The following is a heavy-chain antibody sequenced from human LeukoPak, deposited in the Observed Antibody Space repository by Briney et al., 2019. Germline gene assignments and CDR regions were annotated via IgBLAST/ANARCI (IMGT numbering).Heavy chain of an antibody. J-gene: IGHJ6*03. Sequence: GASVKVSCKASGYTFSSHDINWVRQATGQGLEWMGWMNPNSGNTGYAQKFQGRVTMTRNTSISTAYMELSSLRSEDTAVYYCARGRDPRSYYYMDVWGKGTTVTVSS. V-gene: IGHV1-8*01. CDR3: ARGRDPRSYYYMDV. CDR1: GYTFSSHD. CDR2: MNPNSGNT. D-gene: IGHD2-21*02.